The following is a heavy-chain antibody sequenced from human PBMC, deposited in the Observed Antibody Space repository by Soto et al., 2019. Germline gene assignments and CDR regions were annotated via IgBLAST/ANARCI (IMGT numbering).Heavy chain of an antibody. V-gene: IGHV3-30*18. CDR1: GFTFSSYG. Sequence: LGGSLRLSCAASGFTFSSYGMHWVRQAPGKGLEWVAVISYDGSNKYYADSVKGRFTISRDNSKNTLYLQMNSPRAEDTAVYYCAKDPGTTYFDYWGQGTLVTVSS. D-gene: IGHD1-1*01. CDR3: AKDPGTTYFDY. CDR2: ISYDGSNK. J-gene: IGHJ4*02.